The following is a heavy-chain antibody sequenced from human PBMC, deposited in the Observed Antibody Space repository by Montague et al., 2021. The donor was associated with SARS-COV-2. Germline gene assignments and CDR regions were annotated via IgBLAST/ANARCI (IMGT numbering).Heavy chain of an antibody. J-gene: IGHJ6*02. CDR2: IYYSGST. CDR1: GGSISSSSYY. CDR3: ARLSKTGYPPLYYYYGMDV. Sequence: SETLSLTCTVSGGSISSSSYYWGWICQPPGKGLEWIGSIYYSGSTYYNPSLKSRVTISVDTSKNQFSLKLSSVTAADTAVYYCARLSKTGYPPLYYYYGMDVWGQGTTVTVSS. D-gene: IGHD3-9*01. V-gene: IGHV4-39*01.